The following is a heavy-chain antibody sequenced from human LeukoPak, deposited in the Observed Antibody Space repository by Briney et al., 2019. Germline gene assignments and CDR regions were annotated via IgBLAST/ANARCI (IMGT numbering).Heavy chain of an antibody. CDR3: ARGHLSHYDILTGYYKATEYFQH. CDR2: ISSSSSYI. J-gene: IGHJ1*01. CDR1: GFTFSSYS. Sequence: GGSLRLSCAASGFTFSSYSMNWVRKAPGKGLEWVSSISSSSSYIYYADSVKGRFTISRDNAKNSLYLQMNSLRAEDTAVYYCARGHLSHYDILTGYYKATEYFQHWGQGTLVTVSS. V-gene: IGHV3-21*01. D-gene: IGHD3-9*01.